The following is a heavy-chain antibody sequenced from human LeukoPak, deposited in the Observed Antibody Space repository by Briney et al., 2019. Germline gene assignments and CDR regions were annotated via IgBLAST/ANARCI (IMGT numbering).Heavy chain of an antibody. D-gene: IGHD6-6*01. V-gene: IGHV1-18*01. Sequence: ASVKVSCKASGYTFINYGISWVRQARGQGLEWVGWTSGDNVNTYYAQKFLGRVIMTTDTSTTTAYMELRSLRPDDTAVYYCVRDWEWKAARNLFDPWGQGTRVTVSS. CDR1: GYTFINYG. CDR2: TSGDNVNT. J-gene: IGHJ5*02. CDR3: VRDWEWKAARNLFDP.